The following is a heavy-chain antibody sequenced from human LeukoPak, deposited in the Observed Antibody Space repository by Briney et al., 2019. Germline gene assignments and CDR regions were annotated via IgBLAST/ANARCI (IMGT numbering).Heavy chain of an antibody. Sequence: SETLSLTCAVYGGSFSGYYWSWIRQPPGKGLEWIGEINHSGSTNYSPSLKSRVTISVDTSKNQFSLKLSSVTAADTAVYYCARHVPQLLDSYNWFDPWGQGTPVTVSS. D-gene: IGHD2-2*01. CDR3: ARHVPQLLDSYNWFDP. V-gene: IGHV4-34*01. CDR1: GGSFSGYY. CDR2: INHSGST. J-gene: IGHJ5*02.